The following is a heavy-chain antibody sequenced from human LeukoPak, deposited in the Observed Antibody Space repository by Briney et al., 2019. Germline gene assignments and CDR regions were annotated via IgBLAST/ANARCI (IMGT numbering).Heavy chain of an antibody. CDR1: GFTFDDYT. J-gene: IGHJ4*02. V-gene: IGHV3-43*01. CDR2: ISWDGGST. Sequence: GGSLRLSCAASGFTFDDYTMHWVRQAPGKGLEWVSLISWDGGSTYYADSVKGRFTISRDNSKNSLYLQMNSLRTEDTALYYCAKGPTKPMYYFDYWGQGTLVTVSS. CDR3: AKGPTKPMYYFDY.